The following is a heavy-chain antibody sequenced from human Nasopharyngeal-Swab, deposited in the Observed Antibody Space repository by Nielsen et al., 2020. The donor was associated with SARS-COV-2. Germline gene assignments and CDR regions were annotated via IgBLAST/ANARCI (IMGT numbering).Heavy chain of an antibody. D-gene: IGHD1-26*01. CDR1: GFTFSSYG. CDR3: ARDQSGSYHKAFDI. Sequence: GESLKISCAASGFTFSSYGMHWVRQAPGKGLEWVAVIWYDGSNKYYADSVKGRFTISRDNAKNSLYLQMNSLRAEDTAVYYCARDQSGSYHKAFDIWGQGTMVTVSS. CDR2: IWYDGSNK. J-gene: IGHJ3*02. V-gene: IGHV3-33*01.